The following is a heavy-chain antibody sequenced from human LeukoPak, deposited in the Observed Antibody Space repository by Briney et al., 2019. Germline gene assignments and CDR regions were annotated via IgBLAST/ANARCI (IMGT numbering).Heavy chain of an antibody. CDR3: AREPRMRYAFDI. J-gene: IGHJ3*02. CDR1: GFTFSSYE. V-gene: IGHV3-48*03. Sequence: GGSLRLSCAASGFTFSSYEMNWVRQAPGKGLEWVSYISSSGSTIYYADSVKGRFTISRDNAKNSLYLQMNSLRAEDAAVYYCAREPRMRYAFDIWGQGTMVTVSS. D-gene: IGHD5-24*01. CDR2: ISSSGSTI.